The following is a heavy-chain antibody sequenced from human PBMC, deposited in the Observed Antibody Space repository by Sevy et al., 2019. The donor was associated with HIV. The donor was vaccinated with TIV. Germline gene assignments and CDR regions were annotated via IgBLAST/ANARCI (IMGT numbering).Heavy chain of an antibody. CDR2: ISGSGGST. D-gene: IGHD3-10*01. Sequence: GGSLRLSCAASGLTFSSYAMSWVRQAPGKGLEWVSAISGSGGSTYYADSVKGRFTISRDNSKNKMYLQMNSLRAEDTAVYYCAKYYYGSGSYYNEQPGQAGLFAFDIWGQGTMVNVSS. V-gene: IGHV3-23*01. CDR1: GLTFSSYA. J-gene: IGHJ3*02. CDR3: AKYYYGSGSYYNEQPGQAGLFAFDI.